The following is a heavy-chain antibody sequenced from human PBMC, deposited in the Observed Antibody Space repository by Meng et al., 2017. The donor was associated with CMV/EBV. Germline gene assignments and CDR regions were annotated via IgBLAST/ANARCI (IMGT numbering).Heavy chain of an antibody. CDR3: ARGGNWFDP. Sequence: QGQLQKWGGGLLKPSETLSLTCAVDGGSLSGYDWSWIRQPAGKGLGWIGEINHSGSTNYNPSLKSRGTISVDTSKNQFSLKLSSVTAADTAVYYCARGGNWFDPWGQGTLVTVSS. V-gene: IGHV4-34*01. J-gene: IGHJ5*02. CDR1: GGSLSGYD. CDR2: INHSGST.